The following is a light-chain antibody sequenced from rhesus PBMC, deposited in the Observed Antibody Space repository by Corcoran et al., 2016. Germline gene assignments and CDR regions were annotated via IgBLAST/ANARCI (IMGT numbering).Light chain of an antibody. J-gene: IGKJ3*01. Sequence: DIQMTQSPSSLSASVGDRVTITCRASENVNNYLNWYQQKPGKAPTLLISKASTLQSGVPSRFSGSGSGTDYTFTISSLQPEDVATYYCQHGYGTPFTFGPGTKLDIK. CDR2: KAS. CDR1: ENVNNY. CDR3: QHGYGTPFT. V-gene: IGKV1-74*01.